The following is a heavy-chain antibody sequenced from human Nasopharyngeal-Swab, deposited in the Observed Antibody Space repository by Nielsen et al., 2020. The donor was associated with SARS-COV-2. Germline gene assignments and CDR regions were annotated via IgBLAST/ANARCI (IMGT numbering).Heavy chain of an antibody. CDR2: IYSGGSST. CDR1: GFTFSSYA. CDR3: ARDGNTYYDFWSGYYNYYYYGMDV. J-gene: IGHJ6*02. Sequence: GGSLRLSCAASGFTFSSYAMSWVRQAPGKGLEWVSVIYSGGSSTYYADSVKGRFTISRDNSKNTLYLQMNSLRAEDTAVYYCARDGNTYYDFWSGYYNYYYYGMDVWGQGTTVTVSS. D-gene: IGHD3-3*01. V-gene: IGHV3-23*03.